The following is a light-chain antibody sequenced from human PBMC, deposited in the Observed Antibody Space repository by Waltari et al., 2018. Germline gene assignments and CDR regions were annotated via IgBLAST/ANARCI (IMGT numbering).Light chain of an antibody. Sequence: EIVLTQSPDTLSLSQGERATLACRASQRVRRALRTLAWYQQKPGQAHRLLIYDASTRATGIPDRFSGSGSGTDFTLTISRLEPDDFAVYYCQRYGTLPATFGQGTKVEIK. J-gene: IGKJ1*01. CDR3: QRYGTLPAT. CDR1: QRVRRALRT. V-gene: IGKV3-20*01. CDR2: DAS.